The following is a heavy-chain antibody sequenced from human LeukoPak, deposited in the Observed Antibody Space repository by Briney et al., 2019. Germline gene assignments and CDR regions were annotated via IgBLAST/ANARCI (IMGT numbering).Heavy chain of an antibody. J-gene: IGHJ4*02. CDR1: GSTFSIST. V-gene: IGHV3-23*01. Sequence: GESLKISCAASGSTFSISTMSWVRQAPGKGLGWGSAIINNGGYTYYADSVQGRFTISRDNAKNSLYLQMNSLTDEDTAVYYCAREPPGNYDSSGHYYAYFDCWGQGTLVTVSS. CDR3: AREPPGNYDSSGHYYAYFDC. D-gene: IGHD3-22*01. CDR2: IINNGGYT.